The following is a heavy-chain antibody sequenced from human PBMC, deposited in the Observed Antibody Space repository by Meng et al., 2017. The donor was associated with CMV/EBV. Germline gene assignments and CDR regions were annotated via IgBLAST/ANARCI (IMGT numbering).Heavy chain of an antibody. CDR3: AREEPLYYDYVWGSYRFHQGYYYYGMDV. J-gene: IGHJ6*02. CDR2: INPNSGGT. Sequence: ASVKVSCKASGYTFTSYGISWVRQAPGQGLEWMGWINPNSGGTNYAQKFQGRVTMTRDTSISTAYMELSRLRSDDTAVYYCAREEPLYYDYVWGSYRFHQGYYYYGMDVWGQGTTVTVSS. CDR1: GYTFTSYG. D-gene: IGHD3-16*02. V-gene: IGHV1-2*02.